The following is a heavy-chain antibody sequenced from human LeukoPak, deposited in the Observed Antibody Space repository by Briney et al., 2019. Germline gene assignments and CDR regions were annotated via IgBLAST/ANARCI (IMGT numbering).Heavy chain of an antibody. J-gene: IGHJ4*02. CDR2: IYYSGST. D-gene: IGHD1-14*01. V-gene: IGHV4-61*01. CDR3: ARAGIRRPELYFDY. CDR1: GGSISSSSYY. Sequence: PSETLSLTCTVSGGSISSSSYYWSWIRQPPGKGLEWIGYIYYSGSTNYNPSLKSRVTISVDTSKNQFSLKLSSVTAADTAVYYCARAGIRRPELYFDYWGQGTLVTVSS.